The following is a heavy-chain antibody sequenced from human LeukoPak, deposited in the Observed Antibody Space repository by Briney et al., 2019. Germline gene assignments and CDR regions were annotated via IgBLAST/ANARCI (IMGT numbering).Heavy chain of an antibody. V-gene: IGHV3-23*01. Sequence: PGGSLRLSCAASGFTFSSYAMSWVRQAPGKGLEWVSAISGSGGSTYYADSVKGRFTISRDNSKNTLYLQMNSLRAEDTAVYYCAKAYPPLYYDFWSGYYTGDAFDIXGQGTMVTVSS. CDR2: ISGSGGST. J-gene: IGHJ3*02. CDR1: GFTFSSYA. CDR3: AKAYPPLYYDFWSGYYTGDAFDI. D-gene: IGHD3-3*01.